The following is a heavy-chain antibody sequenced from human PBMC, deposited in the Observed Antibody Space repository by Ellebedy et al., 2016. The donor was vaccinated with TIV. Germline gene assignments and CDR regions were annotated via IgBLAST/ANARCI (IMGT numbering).Heavy chain of an antibody. Sequence: KVSCKGSGYSFTSYWIGWARQLPGKGMEWMGIIYPGDSDTRYSPSFQGQVTISADKSISTAYLQWSSLKASDTAMDYCARLDYYDSSGYYSYYFDYWGQGTLVTVSS. J-gene: IGHJ4*02. CDR3: ARLDYYDSSGYYSYYFDY. CDR1: GYSFTSYW. CDR2: IYPGDSDT. D-gene: IGHD3-22*01. V-gene: IGHV5-51*01.